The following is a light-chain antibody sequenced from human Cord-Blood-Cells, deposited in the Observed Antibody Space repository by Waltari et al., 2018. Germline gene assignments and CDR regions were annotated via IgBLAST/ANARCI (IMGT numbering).Light chain of an antibody. CDR3: SSYTSSSTLV. CDR2: EVS. CDR1: SSDVGGSNY. J-gene: IGLJ1*01. V-gene: IGLV2-14*01. Sequence: QSALPQPASVSGSPGQSIPISCTGTSSDVGGSNYVPWYQHHPGKAPKLMIYEVSNRPSGVSNRFSGSKSGNTASLTISGLQAEDEADYYCSSYTSSSTLVFGTGTKVTVL.